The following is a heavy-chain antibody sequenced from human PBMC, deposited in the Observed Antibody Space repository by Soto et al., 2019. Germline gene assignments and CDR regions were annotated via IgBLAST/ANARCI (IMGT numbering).Heavy chain of an antibody. J-gene: IGHJ4*02. CDR2: IIPIFGTA. D-gene: IGHD4-17*01. Sequence: QVQLVQSGAEVKKPGSSVKVSCKASGGTFSSYAISWVRQAPGQGLEWMGGIIPIFGTANYAQKFQGRVTITADESTSTAYMEMSSLRSEDTAVYYCARDRLERTAVTHYDFDYWGQGTLVTVSS. V-gene: IGHV1-69*01. CDR3: ARDRLERTAVTHYDFDY. CDR1: GGTFSSYA.